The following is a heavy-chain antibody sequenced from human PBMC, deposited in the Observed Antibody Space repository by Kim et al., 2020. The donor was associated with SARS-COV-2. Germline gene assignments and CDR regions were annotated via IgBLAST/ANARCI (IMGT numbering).Heavy chain of an antibody. CDR2: IVVGSGNT. CDR1: GFTFTSSA. D-gene: IGHD2-15*01. CDR3: AAEVADCSGGSCYSH. V-gene: IGHV1-58*01. J-gene: IGHJ4*02. Sequence: SVKVSCKASGFTFTSSAVQWVRQARGQRLEWIGWIVVGSGNTNYAQKFQERVTITRDMSTSTAYMELSSLRSEDTAVYYCAAEVADCSGGSCYSHWGQGTLVTVSS.